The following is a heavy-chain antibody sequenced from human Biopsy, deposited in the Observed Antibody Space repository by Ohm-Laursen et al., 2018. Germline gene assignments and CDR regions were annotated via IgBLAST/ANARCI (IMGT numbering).Heavy chain of an antibody. J-gene: IGHJ5*02. CDR1: GGSISNNNYY. Sequence: GTLSLTCTVSGGSISNNNYYWGWIRQPPGKGLEWIGSIFYRGSTHYKPSLKSRVNISVETSKNQFSLKLNSVTAADTAVYYCARDYDTSGYYYVSWGQGTLVTVSS. D-gene: IGHD3-22*01. CDR3: ARDYDTSGYYYVS. V-gene: IGHV4-39*01. CDR2: IFYRGST.